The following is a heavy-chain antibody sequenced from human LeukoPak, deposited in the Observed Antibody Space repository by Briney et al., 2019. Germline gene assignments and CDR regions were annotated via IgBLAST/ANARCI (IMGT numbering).Heavy chain of an antibody. V-gene: IGHV1-69*04. CDR2: IIPVLGVS. J-gene: IGHJ3*02. CDR3: TREGVYAPDPSSYHRDAFDI. CDR1: GGSFSSYV. Sequence: SVKVSCKASGGSFSSYVITWVRQAPGQGLEWMGRIIPVLGVSNFAQKFQGRVTITADKSMNTAHMELSRLGSGDTAVYYCTREGVYAPDPSSYHRDAFDIWGQGTVVIVSS. D-gene: IGHD3-16*02.